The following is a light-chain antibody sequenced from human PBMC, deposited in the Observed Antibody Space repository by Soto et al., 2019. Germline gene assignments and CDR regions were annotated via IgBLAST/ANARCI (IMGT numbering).Light chain of an antibody. CDR2: EVS. J-gene: IGLJ2*01. CDR1: SSDIGGYNY. V-gene: IGLV2-14*01. CDR3: SSFRSTTTL. Sequence: QSALTQPASVSGSPGQSIHISCTGTSSDIGGYNYVSWYQQHPGKAPKLIIYEVSNRPSGVSNRFSCSKSGNTASLTISGLQYEDEADYYCSSFRSTTTLFGGGTKLTVL.